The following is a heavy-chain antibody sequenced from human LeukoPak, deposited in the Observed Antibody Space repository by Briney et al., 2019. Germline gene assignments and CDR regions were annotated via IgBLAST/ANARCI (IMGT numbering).Heavy chain of an antibody. CDR3: ARDYLYGGNPT. CDR1: GGSISSYY. J-gene: IGHJ5*02. Sequence: SETLSLTCTVSGGSISSYYWSWIRQPPGKGLEWIGYIYYSGSTNYNPSLKSRVTISVDTSKNQLSLKLSSVTAADTAVYYCARDYLYGGNPTWGQGTLVTVSS. D-gene: IGHD4-23*01. CDR2: IYYSGST. V-gene: IGHV4-59*01.